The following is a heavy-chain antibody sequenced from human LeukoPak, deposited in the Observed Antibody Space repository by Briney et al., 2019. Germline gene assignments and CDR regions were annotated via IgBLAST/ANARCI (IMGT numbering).Heavy chain of an antibody. CDR1: GYTFTGYY. CDR2: ISAYNGNT. Sequence: ASVKVSCKASGYTFTGYYMHWVRQAPGQGLEWMGWISAYNGNTNYAQKLQGRVTMTTDTSTSTAYMELRSLRSDDTAVYYCARDLHSSGWYYFDYWGQGTLVTVSS. V-gene: IGHV1-18*04. D-gene: IGHD6-19*01. J-gene: IGHJ4*02. CDR3: ARDLHSSGWYYFDY.